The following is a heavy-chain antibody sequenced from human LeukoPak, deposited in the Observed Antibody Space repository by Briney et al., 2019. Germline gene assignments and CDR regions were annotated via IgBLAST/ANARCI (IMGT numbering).Heavy chain of an antibody. J-gene: IGHJ1*01. CDR1: GYTFASFG. CDR3: ARGGPTPRNVVVAAREYLQH. CDR2: LNSESGGA. V-gene: IGHV1-2*02. D-gene: IGHD2-21*02. Sequence: ASVKVSCKASGYTFASFGFSWVRQAPGQGPEWMGWLNSESGGAKYAQRFQARVTMTRDTSISAAYMELTRLRSDDTAMYYCARGGPTPRNVVVAAREYLQHWGQGSLVTVSS.